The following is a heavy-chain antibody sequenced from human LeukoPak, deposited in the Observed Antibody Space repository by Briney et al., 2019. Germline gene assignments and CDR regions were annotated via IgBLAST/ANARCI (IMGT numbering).Heavy chain of an antibody. V-gene: IGHV1-69*05. J-gene: IGHJ5*02. Sequence: GSSVKVSCEASGGTFSSYTISWVRQAPGQGLEWMGGIIPIFGTANYAQKFQGRVTITTDESTSTAYMELSSLRSEDTAVYYCARDVGMSDNWFDPWGQGTLDTVSS. CDR1: GGTFSSYT. CDR3: ARDVGMSDNWFDP. D-gene: IGHD1-14*01. CDR2: IIPIFGTA.